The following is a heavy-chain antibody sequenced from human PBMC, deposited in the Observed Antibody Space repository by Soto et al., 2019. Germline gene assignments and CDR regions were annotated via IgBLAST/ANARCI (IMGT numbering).Heavy chain of an antibody. CDR1: GGSISVEHYH. Sequence: QVQLQESDPGLVRPSQTLSLTCTVSGGSISVEHYHWTWIRQPPGKGLEWIGYVHYSGSVYYNPSHQSRLSMSGDTSKNLYSLKLASVTAADTAVYFCVREDDGGDRDYYGLDVWGQGTTVTVSS. V-gene: IGHV4-30-4*01. J-gene: IGHJ6*02. CDR2: VHYSGSV. CDR3: VREDDGGDRDYYGLDV. D-gene: IGHD2-21*02.